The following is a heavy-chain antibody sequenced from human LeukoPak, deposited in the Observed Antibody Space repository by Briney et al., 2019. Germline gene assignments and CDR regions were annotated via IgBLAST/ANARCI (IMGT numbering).Heavy chain of an antibody. CDR1: GFTFSSYD. CDR2: IGTAGDT. CDR3: ARVQGLDFRWYFDL. V-gene: IGHV3-13*01. Sequence: PGGSLRLSCAASGFTFSSYDMHWVRQATGKGLEWVSAIGTAGDTYYPGSVKGRFTISRENAKNSLYLQMNSLRAGDTAVYCCARVQGLDFRWYFDLWGRGTLVTVSS. J-gene: IGHJ2*01.